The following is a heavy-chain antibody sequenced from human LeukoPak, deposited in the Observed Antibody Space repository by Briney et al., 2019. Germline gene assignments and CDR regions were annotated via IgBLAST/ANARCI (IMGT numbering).Heavy chain of an antibody. CDR2: INSKGDNI. V-gene: IGHV3-11*04. CDR3: ATSRVFDY. J-gene: IGHJ4*02. CDR1: GFTFSDHF. Sequence: GGSLRLSCVGSGFTFSDHFMSWIRQVPGKEPEGLSYINSKGDNILYRDSVKGRFTISRDNAENSLYLQMNSLKAEDTAVYYCATSRVFDYWGQGALVIVSS.